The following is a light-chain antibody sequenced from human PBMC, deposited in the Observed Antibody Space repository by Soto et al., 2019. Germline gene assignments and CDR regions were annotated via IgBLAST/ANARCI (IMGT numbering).Light chain of an antibody. CDR2: GAS. J-gene: IGKJ4*01. CDR3: QQYNNWPRGLT. CDR1: QSVSSN. Sequence: EMVMTQSPATLSVSPWERATLSCRASQSVSSNLAWYQQKPGQAPRLLIYGASTRATGIPARFSGSGSGTEFTLTISSLQSEDFAVYYCQQYNNWPRGLTFGGGTKVDIK. V-gene: IGKV3-15*01.